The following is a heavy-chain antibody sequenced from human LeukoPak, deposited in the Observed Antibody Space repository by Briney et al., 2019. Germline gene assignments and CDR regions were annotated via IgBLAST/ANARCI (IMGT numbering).Heavy chain of an antibody. D-gene: IGHD2-2*01. CDR3: AKKRVLVVPAADFDY. Sequence: GGSLRLSCAASGFTFSNYGMNWVRQAPGRGLEWVSGISGSGGSTYYADPVKGRFTISRDNSKYTLYLQVNSLRAEDTAIYYCAKKRVLVVPAADFDYWGQGTLVTVSS. CDR2: ISGSGGST. CDR1: GFTFSNYG. J-gene: IGHJ4*02. V-gene: IGHV3-23*01.